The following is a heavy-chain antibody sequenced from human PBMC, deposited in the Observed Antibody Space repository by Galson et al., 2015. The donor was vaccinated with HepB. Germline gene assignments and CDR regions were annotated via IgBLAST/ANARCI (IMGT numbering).Heavy chain of an antibody. D-gene: IGHD1/OR15-1a*01. J-gene: IGHJ3*02. CDR2: INPSGGST. CDR1: GYTFTSYY. Sequence: SVKVSCKASGYTFTSYYMHWVRQAPGQGLEWMGIINPSGGSTSYAQKFQGRVTMTRDTSTSTVCMELSSLRSEDTAVYYCARQTNPKHRPFDIWGQGTMVTVSS. CDR3: ARQTNPKHRPFDI. V-gene: IGHV1-46*01.